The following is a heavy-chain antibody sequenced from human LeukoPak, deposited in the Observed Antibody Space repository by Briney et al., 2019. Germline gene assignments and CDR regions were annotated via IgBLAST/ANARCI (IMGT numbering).Heavy chain of an antibody. CDR2: TYYRSKWYN. CDR3: ARGANWAIDY. Sequence: SQTLSLTCAISGDSVSSNSATWNWIRQSPSRGLEWLGRTYYRSKWYNDYAVSVKSRIIVNSDTSKNQLSLQLNSMPPEDTAVYYCARGANWAIDYWGQGTLVTVSS. V-gene: IGHV6-1*01. CDR1: GDSVSSNSAT. J-gene: IGHJ4*02. D-gene: IGHD7-27*01.